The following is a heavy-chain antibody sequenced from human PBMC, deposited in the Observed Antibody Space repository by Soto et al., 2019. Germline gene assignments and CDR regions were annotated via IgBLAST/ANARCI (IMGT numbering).Heavy chain of an antibody. CDR3: ARGDCVGGPCYSLAGSFYYYMDV. J-gene: IGHJ6*03. D-gene: IGHD2-15*01. CDR1: GFTFSNYW. CDR2: TNSDGSVS. V-gene: IGHV3-74*01. Sequence: EVQLVESGGGLVQPGGSLRLSCAASGFTFSNYWMYWVRQAPGKGLVWVSRTNSDGSVSSYADSVKGRLTISRDNVKNTLYLQMNSLRAEDTAVYYCARGDCVGGPCYSLAGSFYYYMDVWGKGTTVTVS.